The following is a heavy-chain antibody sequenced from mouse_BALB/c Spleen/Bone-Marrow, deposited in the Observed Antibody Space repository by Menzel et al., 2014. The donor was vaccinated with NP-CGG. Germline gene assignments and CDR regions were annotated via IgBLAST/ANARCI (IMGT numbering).Heavy chain of an antibody. J-gene: IGHJ4*01. V-gene: IGHV2-9*02. CDR2: IWAGGST. D-gene: IGHD1-1*01. CDR3: AREGRGYYGSSGAAMDY. Sequence: QVQLKESGPGLVSPSQSLSISCTVSGFSLISYGVHWVRQPPGQGLEWLGAIWAGGSTNYNSALMSRLTISKDNSKSQVFLKMNSLQTDDTAMYYCAREGRGYYGSSGAAMDYWGQGTEVTVSS. CDR1: GFSLISYG.